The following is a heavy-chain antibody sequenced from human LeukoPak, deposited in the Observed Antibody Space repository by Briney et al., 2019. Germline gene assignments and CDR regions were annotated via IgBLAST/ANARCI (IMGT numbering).Heavy chain of an antibody. CDR1: GLTFSNYW. J-gene: IGHJ4*02. CDR2: IKQDGSEK. CDR3: AREGLLGSSGWYGGLRYYFDY. V-gene: IGHV3-7*01. Sequence: GGSLRLSCAASGLTFSNYWMDWVRQAPGEGLEWVANIKQDGSEKNYVDSVKGRFTISRDNAKNSLYLQMNSLRAEDTAVYYCAREGLLGSSGWYGGLRYYFDYWGQGTLVTVSS. D-gene: IGHD6-19*01.